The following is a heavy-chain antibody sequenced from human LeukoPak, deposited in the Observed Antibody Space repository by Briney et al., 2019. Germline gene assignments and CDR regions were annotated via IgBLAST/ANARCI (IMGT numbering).Heavy chain of an antibody. J-gene: IGHJ6*03. CDR1: GFAFSSSA. CDR3: AKGRGWEASYYYYMDV. V-gene: IGHV3-30*04. D-gene: IGHD1-26*01. CDR2: ISNDGNNK. Sequence: GGSLRLSCAASGFAFSSSAMHWVRQAPGKGLEWVAVISNDGNNKYYTDSVKGRFTISRDNSKNTLYLQMNSLRAEDTAVYYCAKGRGWEASYYYYMDVWGKGTTVTISS.